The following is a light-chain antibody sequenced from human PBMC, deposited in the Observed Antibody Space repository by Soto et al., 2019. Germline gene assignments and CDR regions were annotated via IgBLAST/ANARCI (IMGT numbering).Light chain of an antibody. CDR1: QSVSSSY. CDR3: QHYHGWPIT. J-gene: IGKJ5*01. V-gene: IGKV3-20*01. Sequence: ESVLTQTPGTLSLSPGERATLSCRASQSVSSSYLAWYQQKPCQAPRLLIYGASSRATAIPDRFSGSGSGTDFTLTISRLEPEDFAVYYCQHYHGWPITFGQGTRLEIK. CDR2: GAS.